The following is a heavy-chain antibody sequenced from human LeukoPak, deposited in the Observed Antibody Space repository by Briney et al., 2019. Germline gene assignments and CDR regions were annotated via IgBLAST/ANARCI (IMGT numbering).Heavy chain of an antibody. V-gene: IGHV3-48*03. J-gene: IGHJ4*02. Sequence: PGGSLRLSCAASGFSFSSYEMNWVRQAPGKGLEWVSYIGSGGITIFYADSVRGRFTISRDNAKNSLYLQMNSLRVEDTAVYYCAREPSVFVFDYWSQGTLVTVSS. CDR3: AREPSVFVFDY. CDR1: GFSFSSYE. CDR2: IGSGGITI.